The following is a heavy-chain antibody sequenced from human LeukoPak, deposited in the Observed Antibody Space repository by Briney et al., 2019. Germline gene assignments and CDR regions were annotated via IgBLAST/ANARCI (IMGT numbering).Heavy chain of an antibody. CDR2: IGPGDGMI. Sequence: PGGSLRLSCAASGFTFSDYHMNWIRQAPGKGPEWVAYIGPGDGMIYFAGSVKGRFTISRDNAENSLFLQMNSLTAEDTAVYYCATGRDITVAGPGGYFDYWGQGTLVTVSS. D-gene: IGHD6-19*01. CDR3: ATGRDITVAGPGGYFDY. J-gene: IGHJ4*02. V-gene: IGHV3-11*01. CDR1: GFTFSDYH.